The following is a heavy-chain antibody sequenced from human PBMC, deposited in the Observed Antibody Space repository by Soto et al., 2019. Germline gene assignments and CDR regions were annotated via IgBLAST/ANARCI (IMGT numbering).Heavy chain of an antibody. V-gene: IGHV4-59*01. J-gene: IGHJ4*02. CDR1: GGSIISYY. D-gene: IGHD1-26*01. CDR2: IYYSGIT. CDR3: ARGISYRGAFDY. Sequence: PSETLSLTCTVSGGSIISYYCSWIRQPPGKGLEWIGYIYYSGITNYNPYLKSRVTISVDTSKNQFSLKVSSVTAADTAVYYCARGISYRGAFDYGGQGTLVTVSS.